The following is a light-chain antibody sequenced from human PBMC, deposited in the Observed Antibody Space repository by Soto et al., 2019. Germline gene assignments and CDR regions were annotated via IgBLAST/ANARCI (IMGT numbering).Light chain of an antibody. CDR2: EVN. CDR1: SSDVASNDY. J-gene: IGLJ2*01. V-gene: IGLV2-8*01. Sequence: QSALTQPPSTSGSPGQSVTISCTGSSSDVASNDYVSWYQQHPGKAPKLMIYEVNRRPSGVPDRFSGSKSGNTASLTVSGLQAEDEAVYHCSSYVDSNNLVFGGGTKLTVL. CDR3: SSYVDSNNLV.